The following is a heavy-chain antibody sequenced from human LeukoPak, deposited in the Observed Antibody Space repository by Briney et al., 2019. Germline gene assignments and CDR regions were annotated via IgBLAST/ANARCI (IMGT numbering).Heavy chain of an antibody. V-gene: IGHV4-34*01. CDR3: ARVGGITMIVVLIGDAFDI. Sequence: GSLRLSCAASGFTFSSYSMNWVRQAPGKGLEWIGEINHSGSTNYNPSLKSRVTISVDTSKNQFSLKLSSVTAADTAVYYCARVGGITMIVVLIGDAFDIWGQGTMVTVSS. CDR1: GFTFSSYS. J-gene: IGHJ3*02. CDR2: INHSGST. D-gene: IGHD3-22*01.